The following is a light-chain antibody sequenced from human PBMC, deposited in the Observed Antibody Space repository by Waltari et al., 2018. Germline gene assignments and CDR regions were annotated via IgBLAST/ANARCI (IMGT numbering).Light chain of an antibody. CDR2: RND. CDR3: ATWDDGLGGVWV. Sequence: QSVLTQPPSASATPGHRVIISCSGSDSNIGDNVVNWYQQLPGTAPKLLIYRNDRRRSGVPDRFSASKSGTSASLAISGLQSEDEADYDCATWDDGLGGVWVFGGGTKVTVL. V-gene: IGLV1-44*01. CDR1: DSNIGDNV. J-gene: IGLJ3*02.